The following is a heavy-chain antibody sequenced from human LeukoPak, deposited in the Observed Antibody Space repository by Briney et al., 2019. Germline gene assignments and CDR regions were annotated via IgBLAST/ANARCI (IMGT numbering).Heavy chain of an antibody. CDR3: ARDYYGSGSWDY. CDR1: GGSISSSSYY. J-gene: IGHJ4*02. D-gene: IGHD3-10*01. CDR2: ISGSGGST. Sequence: ETLSLTCTVSGGSISSSSYYWGWIRQPPGKGLEWVSAISGSGGSTYYADSVKGRFTISRDNSKNTLYLQMNSLRAEDAAVYYCARDYYGSGSWDYWGQGTLVTVSS. V-gene: IGHV3-23*01.